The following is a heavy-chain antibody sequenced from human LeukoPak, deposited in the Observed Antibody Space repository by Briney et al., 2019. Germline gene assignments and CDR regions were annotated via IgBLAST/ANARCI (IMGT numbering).Heavy chain of an antibody. D-gene: IGHD3-16*02. Sequence: SETLSLTCTVSGGSISSYYWSWIRQPPGKGLEWIGYIYYSGSTNYNPSLKSRVTISVDTSKNQFSLKLSSVTAADTAVYYCARDRSQDDYVWGSYRTSYYFDYWGQGTLVTVSS. CDR3: ARDRSQDDYVWGSYRTSYYFDY. CDR1: GGSISSYY. J-gene: IGHJ4*02. V-gene: IGHV4-59*01. CDR2: IYYSGST.